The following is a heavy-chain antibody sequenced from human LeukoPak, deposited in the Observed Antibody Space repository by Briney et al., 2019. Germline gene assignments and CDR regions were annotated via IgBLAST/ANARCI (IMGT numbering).Heavy chain of an antibody. Sequence: PSETLSLTCAVYGGSFSGYYCSWIRQPPGKGLEWIGEINHSGSTNYNPSLKSRVTISVDTSKNQFSLKLSSVTAADTAVYYCARGTIAAAGRGFDYWGQGTLVTVSS. CDR3: ARGTIAAAGRGFDY. V-gene: IGHV4-34*01. J-gene: IGHJ4*02. CDR1: GGSFSGYY. CDR2: INHSGST. D-gene: IGHD6-13*01.